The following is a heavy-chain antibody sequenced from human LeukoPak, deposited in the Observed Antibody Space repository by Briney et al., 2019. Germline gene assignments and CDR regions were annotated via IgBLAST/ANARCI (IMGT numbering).Heavy chain of an antibody. CDR3: AKAPTAGGYYDSSGYFDY. D-gene: IGHD3-22*01. V-gene: IGHV3-33*06. Sequence: GGSLRLSCAASGFTFSSYGMHGVRQAPGKGLEWVAVIWYDGSNKYYADSVKGRFTISRDNSKNTLYLQMNSLRAEDTAVYYCAKAPTAGGYYDSSGYFDYWGQGTLVTVSS. J-gene: IGHJ4*02. CDR2: IWYDGSNK. CDR1: GFTFSSYG.